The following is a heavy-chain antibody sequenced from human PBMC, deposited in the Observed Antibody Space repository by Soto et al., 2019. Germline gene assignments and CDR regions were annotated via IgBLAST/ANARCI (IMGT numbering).Heavy chain of an antibody. J-gene: IGHJ6*02. Sequence: GEALKISCKGFGYSFTSYWIGWVRPMPGKGLEWMGIIYPGDSDTRYSPSFQGQVTISADKSISTAYLQWSSLKASDTAMYYCARRGAMTFYSYYGMDVWGQGTTVTVSS. D-gene: IGHD2-2*01. CDR1: GYSFTSYW. CDR2: IYPGDSDT. CDR3: ARRGAMTFYSYYGMDV. V-gene: IGHV5-51*01.